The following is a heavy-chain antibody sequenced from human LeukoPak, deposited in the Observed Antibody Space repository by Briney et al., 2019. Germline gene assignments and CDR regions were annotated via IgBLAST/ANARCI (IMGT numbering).Heavy chain of an antibody. CDR3: ARDPGVVHSLSDL. J-gene: IGHJ2*01. CDR2: IYHSGNT. V-gene: IGHV4-38-2*02. CDR1: GHSISSGYY. Sequence: SETLSLTCTVSGHSISSGYYWGWIRQPPGKGLEWIGNIYHSGNTYYNPSLKSRVTISVDTSKNQFSLKLSSVTAADTAVYYCARDPGVVHSLSDLWGRGTLVTVSS. D-gene: IGHD1-1*01.